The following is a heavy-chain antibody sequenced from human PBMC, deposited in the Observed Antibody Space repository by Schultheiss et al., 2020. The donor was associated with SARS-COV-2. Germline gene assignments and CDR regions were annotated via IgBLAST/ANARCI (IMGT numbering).Heavy chain of an antibody. CDR2: ISRDGSA. CDR1: GGPFSGYS. D-gene: IGHD4-17*01. Sequence: SETLSLTCAVYGGPFSGYSWSWIRQPPGKGLEWIGEISRDGSAKYNPSLNSRVTISVDTPKNQFSLRLSSVTAADMAVYYCAGGPTGTSFDPWGQGTLVTVSS. J-gene: IGHJ5*02. V-gene: IGHV4-34*01. CDR3: AGGPTGTSFDP.